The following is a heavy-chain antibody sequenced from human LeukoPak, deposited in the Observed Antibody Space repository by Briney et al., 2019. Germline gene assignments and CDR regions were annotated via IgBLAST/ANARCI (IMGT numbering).Heavy chain of an antibody. D-gene: IGHD1-1*01. CDR2: IYYSGST. V-gene: IGHV4-61*01. J-gene: IGHJ5*02. CDR3: ACGSNNWYNWFDP. CDR1: GGSVSSGSDY. Sequence: PSETLSLTCTVSGGSVSSGSDYWSWIRQPPGEGLEWIGYIYYSGSTNYNPSLKSRVTISVDTSKNQFSLKLSSVTAADTAVYYCACGSNNWYNWFDPWGQGTLVTVSS.